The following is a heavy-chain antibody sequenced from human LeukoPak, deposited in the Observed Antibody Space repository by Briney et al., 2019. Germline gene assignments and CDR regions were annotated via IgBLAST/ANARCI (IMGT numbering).Heavy chain of an antibody. Sequence: PSETLSLTCTVSGGSISSYYWSWIRQPPGKGLEWIGCIYYSGSTNYNPSLKSRVTISVDTSKNQFSLKLTSVTAADTAVYYCARGVNSGYFDYCGQGTLVTVSS. CDR2: IYYSGST. CDR3: ARGVNSGYFDY. CDR1: GGSISSYY. D-gene: IGHD1-26*01. J-gene: IGHJ4*02. V-gene: IGHV4-59*01.